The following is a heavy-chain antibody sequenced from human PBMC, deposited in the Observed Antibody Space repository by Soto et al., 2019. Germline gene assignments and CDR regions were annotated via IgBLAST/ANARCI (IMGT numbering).Heavy chain of an antibody. D-gene: IGHD6-19*01. J-gene: IGHJ4*02. V-gene: IGHV1-18*04. Sequence: QVQLVQSGAEVKKPGASVKVSCKASGYTFSSNGVSWVRQAPGQVLEWMGWISTFNGNAHYAQKFQGRVTMTTDTSTNTAYMELTSLSSEDTAVYYCARLHGYSSGCSDYWGQGTLVTVSS. CDR1: GYTFSSNG. CDR2: ISTFNGNA. CDR3: ARLHGYSSGCSDY.